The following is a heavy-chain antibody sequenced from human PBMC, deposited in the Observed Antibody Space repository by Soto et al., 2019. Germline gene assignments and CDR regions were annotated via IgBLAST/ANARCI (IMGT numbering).Heavy chain of an antibody. J-gene: IGHJ4*02. CDR2: VYYSGNT. Sequence: SETLSLTCAVYGGSFSGYYWGWVRQPPGKGLEWIGSVYYSGNTYYNPSLESRVTISVDKSKNQFSLKLMSLSAADTAVYYCGRLEGLATISYYFDYWGQGALVTVSS. CDR3: GRLEGLATISYYFDY. CDR1: GGSFSGYY. D-gene: IGHD3-9*01. V-gene: IGHV4-39*01.